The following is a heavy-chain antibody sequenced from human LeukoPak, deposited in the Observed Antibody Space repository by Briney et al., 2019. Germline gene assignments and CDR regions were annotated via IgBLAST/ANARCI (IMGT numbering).Heavy chain of an antibody. Sequence: GGSLRLSCAASGFTVSSNYMSWVRQAPGKGLEWVSVIYSGGSTYYADSVKGRFTISRDNSKNTLYLQMNSLRAEDTAVYYCARDSVDYDSSGYFIWGQGTMVTVSS. CDR1: GFTVSSNY. CDR3: ARDSVDYDSSGYFI. V-gene: IGHV3-66*01. J-gene: IGHJ3*02. D-gene: IGHD3-22*01. CDR2: IYSGGST.